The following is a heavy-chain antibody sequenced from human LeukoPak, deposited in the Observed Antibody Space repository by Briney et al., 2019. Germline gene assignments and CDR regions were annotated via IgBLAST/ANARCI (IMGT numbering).Heavy chain of an antibody. CDR1: GYTFTSYD. J-gene: IGHJ4*02. D-gene: IGHD3-16*02. CDR3: ARGQLITFGGVIVSH. Sequence: GASVKVSCKASGYTFTSYDINWVRQATGQGLEWMGWMNPNSGNTGYAQKFQGRVTMTRNTSISTAYMELSSLRAEDTAVYYCARGQLITFGGVIVSHWGQGTLVTVSS. V-gene: IGHV1-8*01. CDR2: MNPNSGNT.